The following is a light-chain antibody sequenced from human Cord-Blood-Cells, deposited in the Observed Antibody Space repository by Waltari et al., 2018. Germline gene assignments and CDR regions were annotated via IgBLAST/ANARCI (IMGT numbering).Light chain of an antibody. CDR3: QQYYSTPYT. CDR2: CAS. CDR1: QSVLYSSNIKNY. Sequence: DIVMTQSPDSLAVSLGERATINCKSTQSVLYSSNIKNYLAWYQQKPGQTPKLLIYCASSRESGVPERFSGSGSGTDFTLTISSLQAEDVAVYYCQQYYSTPYTFGQGTKLEIK. J-gene: IGKJ2*01. V-gene: IGKV4-1*01.